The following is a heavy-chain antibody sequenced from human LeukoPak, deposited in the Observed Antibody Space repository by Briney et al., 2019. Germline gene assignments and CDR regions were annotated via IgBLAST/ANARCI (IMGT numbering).Heavy chain of an antibody. CDR1: GGSFSGYY. J-gene: IGHJ5*02. CDR2: INHSGST. D-gene: IGHD6-13*01. V-gene: IGHV4-34*01. Sequence: SETLSLTCAVYGGSFSGYYWSWIRQPPGKGLEWIGEINHSGSTNYNPSLKSRVTISVDTSKNQFPLKLSSVTAADTAVYYCARGSHSSGWYLWGQGTLVTVSS. CDR3: ARGSHSSGWYL.